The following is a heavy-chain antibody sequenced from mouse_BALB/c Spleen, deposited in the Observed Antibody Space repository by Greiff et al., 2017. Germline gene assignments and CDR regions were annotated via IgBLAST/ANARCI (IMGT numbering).Heavy chain of an antibody. CDR2: INPSSGYT. CDR1: GYTFTSYT. J-gene: IGHJ1*01. CDR3: ARSTSYWYFDV. V-gene: IGHV1-4*01. Sequence: QVQLKESGAELARPGASVKMSCKASGYTFTSYTMHWVKQRPGQGLEWIGYINPSSGYTNYNQKFKDKATLPADKSSSTAYMQLSSLTSEDSAVYYCARSTSYWYFDVWGAGTTVTVSS.